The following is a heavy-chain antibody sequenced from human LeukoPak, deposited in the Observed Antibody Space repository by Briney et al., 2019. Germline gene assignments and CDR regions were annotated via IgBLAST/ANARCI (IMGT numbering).Heavy chain of an antibody. CDR3: ARARYGGNGGRRNYYYYMDV. CDR1: GGSFSGYY. Sequence: SETLSLTCAVYGGSFSGYYWSWIRQPPGKGLEWIGEINHSGSTNYNPSLKSRVTISVDTSKNQFSLKLSSVTAADTAVYYCARARYGGNGGRRNYYYYMDVWGKGTTVTVAS. V-gene: IGHV4-34*01. J-gene: IGHJ6*03. CDR2: INHSGST. D-gene: IGHD4-23*01.